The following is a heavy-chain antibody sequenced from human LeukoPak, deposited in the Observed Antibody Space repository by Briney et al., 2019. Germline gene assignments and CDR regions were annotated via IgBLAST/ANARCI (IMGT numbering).Heavy chain of an antibody. Sequence: SVKVSCKASGGTFSSYTISWVRQAPGQGLEWMGRIIPILGIANYAQKFQGRVTITADKSTSTAYMELSSLRSEDTAVYYCASIAVAGRRNFDYWGQGTLVTVSS. CDR1: GGTFSSYT. D-gene: IGHD6-19*01. CDR2: IIPILGIA. CDR3: ASIAVAGRRNFDY. J-gene: IGHJ4*02. V-gene: IGHV1-69*02.